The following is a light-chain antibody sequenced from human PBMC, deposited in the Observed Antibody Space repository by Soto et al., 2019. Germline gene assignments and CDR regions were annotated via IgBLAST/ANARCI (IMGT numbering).Light chain of an antibody. Sequence: EIVLTQSPDTLSLSPGERGTLSCRASQRVSSSYLAWYQQKPGQAPRLLIYGASSRATGIPDRFSDSGSGTDFTLTISRLEPGDFAVYYCQQYGGSPYTFGQGTKLEIK. CDR2: GAS. V-gene: IGKV3-20*01. J-gene: IGKJ2*01. CDR3: QQYGGSPYT. CDR1: QRVSSSY.